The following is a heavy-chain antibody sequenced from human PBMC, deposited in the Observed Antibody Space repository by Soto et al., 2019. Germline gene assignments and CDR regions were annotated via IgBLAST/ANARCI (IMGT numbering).Heavy chain of an antibody. CDR3: ARDWDDFWSGYYGYFDY. V-gene: IGHV1-18*01. D-gene: IGHD3-3*01. Sequence: ASVKVSCKASGYTFTSYGISWARQAPGQGLEWMGWISAYNGNTNYAQKLQGRVTMTTDTSTSTAYMELRSLRSDDTAVYYCARDWDDFWSGYYGYFDYWGQGTLVTVSS. CDR1: GYTFTSYG. J-gene: IGHJ4*02. CDR2: ISAYNGNT.